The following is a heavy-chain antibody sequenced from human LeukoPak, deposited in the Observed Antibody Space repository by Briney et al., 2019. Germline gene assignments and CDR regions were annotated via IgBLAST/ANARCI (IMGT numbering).Heavy chain of an antibody. CDR1: GGSFSGYY. Sequence: SETLSLTCAVYGGSFSGYYWSWIRQPPGKGLEWIGEINRSGSTNYNPSLKSRVTISVDTSKNQFSLKLSSVTAADTAVYYCARANGDYTLDAFDIWGQGTMVTVSS. J-gene: IGHJ3*02. D-gene: IGHD4-17*01. V-gene: IGHV4-34*01. CDR3: ARANGDYTLDAFDI. CDR2: INRSGST.